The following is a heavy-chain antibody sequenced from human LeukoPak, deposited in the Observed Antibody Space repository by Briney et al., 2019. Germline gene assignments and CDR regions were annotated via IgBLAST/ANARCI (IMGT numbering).Heavy chain of an antibody. J-gene: IGHJ1*01. CDR1: GYTFTSYG. CDR2: LIPIFGTA. V-gene: IGHV1-69*05. D-gene: IGHD2-15*01. Sequence: SVKVSCKASGYTFTSYGISWVRQAPGQGLEWMGRLIPIFGTANYAQKFQGRVTITTDESTSTAYMELSSLRSEDTAVYYCARDLPLYCSGGSCYSGIQHWGQGTLVTVSS. CDR3: ARDLPLYCSGGSCYSGIQH.